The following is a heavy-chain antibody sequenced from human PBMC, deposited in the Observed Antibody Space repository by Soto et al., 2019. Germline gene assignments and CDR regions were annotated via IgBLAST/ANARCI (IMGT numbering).Heavy chain of an antibody. V-gene: IGHV1-18*01. CDR2: ISAHNGNT. D-gene: IGHD1-1*01. Sequence: QVHLVQSGAEVKKPGASVKVSCKGSGYTFTSYGITWVRQAPGQGLEWMGWISAHNGNTDYAQKRQGRVTGTRDTSPSTAYMELRSLRSDDTAVYYCARGRYGDYWGQGALVTVSS. CDR3: ARGRYGDY. CDR1: GYTFTSYG. J-gene: IGHJ4*02.